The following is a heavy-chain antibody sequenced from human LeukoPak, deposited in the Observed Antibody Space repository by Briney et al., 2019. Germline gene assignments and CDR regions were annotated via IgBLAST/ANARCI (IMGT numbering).Heavy chain of an antibody. CDR2: INANSGST. CDR3: ARDDGGGTYYFDY. J-gene: IGHJ4*02. V-gene: IGHV1-46*01. CDR1: GYTFTSYY. D-gene: IGHD1/OR15-1a*01. Sequence: ASVKVSCKASGYTFTSYYIHWVRQTPGQGLEGMGIINANSGSTTNAQRFHGRVTMTRDTSTSTVYMELSSLRSEDTAVYYCARDDGGGTYYFDYWGQGTLVTVSS.